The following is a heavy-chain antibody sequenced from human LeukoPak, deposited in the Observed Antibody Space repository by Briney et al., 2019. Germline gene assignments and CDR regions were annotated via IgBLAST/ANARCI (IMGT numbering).Heavy chain of an antibody. CDR2: IYHSGST. Sequence: SETLSLTCAVSGGSISSSNWWSWVRQPPGKGLEWIGEIYHSGSTNYNPSLKSRVTISVDTSKNQFSLKLSSVTAADTAVYYCARWDSSSWGSSFDYWGQGTLVTVSS. D-gene: IGHD6-13*01. V-gene: IGHV4-4*02. CDR1: GGSISSSNW. J-gene: IGHJ4*02. CDR3: ARWDSSSWGSSFDY.